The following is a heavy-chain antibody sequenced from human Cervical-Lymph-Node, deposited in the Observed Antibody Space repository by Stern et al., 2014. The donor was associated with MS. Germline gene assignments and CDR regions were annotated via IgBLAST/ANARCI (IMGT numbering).Heavy chain of an antibody. J-gene: IGHJ4*02. CDR2: ISSSSSYI. CDR3: ARDRTSMVSREIDY. V-gene: IGHV3-21*01. CDR1: GFIFSTYT. D-gene: IGHD5-18*01. Sequence: EVQLEESGGGLVKPGESLRLSCATSGFIFSTYTMNWVRQAPGKGLEWVSSISSSSSYIYYADSVRGRFTISRDNAENSLYLQMDSLGAEDTAVYYCARDRTSMVSREIDYWGQGTLVTVSS.